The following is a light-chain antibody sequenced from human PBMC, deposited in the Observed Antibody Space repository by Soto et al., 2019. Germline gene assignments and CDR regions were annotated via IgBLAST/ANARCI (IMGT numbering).Light chain of an antibody. CDR2: TND. Sequence: QSALTQPPPASGTPGQRVTISCSGSSSNIESNTVYWYQQLPGMAPRLLIHTNDRRPSGVPDRFSGSKSGTSASLAISGLQSEDEADYYCLAWDDSLNGNLFGTGTKVTVL. V-gene: IGLV1-44*01. J-gene: IGLJ1*01. CDR1: SSNIESNT. CDR3: LAWDDSLNGNL.